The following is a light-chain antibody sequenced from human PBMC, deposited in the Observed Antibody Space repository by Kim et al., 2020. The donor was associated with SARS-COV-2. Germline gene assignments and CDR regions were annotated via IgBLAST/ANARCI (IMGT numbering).Light chain of an antibody. Sequence: SSELTQDPAVSVALGQTVRITCQGDSLRSYYASWYQQKPGQAPVLVIYGKNNRPSGIPDRFSGSSSGNTASLTITWAQAEDEADYYCNSRDSSGNHLYVF. V-gene: IGLV3-19*01. CDR3: NSRDSSGNHLYV. CDR1: SLRSYY. J-gene: IGLJ1*01. CDR2: GKN.